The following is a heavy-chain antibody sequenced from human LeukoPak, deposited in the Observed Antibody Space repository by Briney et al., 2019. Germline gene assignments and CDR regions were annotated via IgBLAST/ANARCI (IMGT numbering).Heavy chain of an antibody. D-gene: IGHD3-22*01. CDR3: AKDWDYYDSSGYSHSEYYFDY. CDR1: GFTFSSCG. J-gene: IGHJ4*02. V-gene: IGHV3-30*02. Sequence: GGSLRLSCAASGFTFSSCGMHWVRQAPGKGLEWVAFIRYDGSNKYYADSVKGRFTISRDNSKNTLYLQMNSLRAEDTAVYYCAKDWDYYDSSGYSHSEYYFDYWGQGTLVTVSS. CDR2: IRYDGSNK.